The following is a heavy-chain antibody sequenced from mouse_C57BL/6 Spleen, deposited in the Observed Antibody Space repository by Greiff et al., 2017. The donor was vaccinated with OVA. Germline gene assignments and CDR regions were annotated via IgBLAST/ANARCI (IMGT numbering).Heavy chain of an antibody. CDR3: ARRDDYDEVPFDY. V-gene: IGHV1-18*01. D-gene: IGHD2-4*01. CDR1: GYTFTDYN. Sequence: EVQLQQSGPELVKPGASVKIPCKASGYTFTDYNMDWVKQSHGKSLEWIGDINPNNGGTSYNQKFKGKATLTVDKSSSTAYMELRSLTSEDTAVYYCARRDDYDEVPFDYWGQGTTLTVSS. J-gene: IGHJ2*01. CDR2: INPNNGGT.